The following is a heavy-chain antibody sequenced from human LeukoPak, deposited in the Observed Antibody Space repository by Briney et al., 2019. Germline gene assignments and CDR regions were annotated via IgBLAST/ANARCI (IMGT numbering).Heavy chain of an antibody. D-gene: IGHD1-26*01. J-gene: IGHJ2*01. Sequence: SETLPLTCAVSGGSISSGGYSWSWIRQPPGKGLEWIGYIYHSGSTYYNPSLKSRVTISVDRSKNQFSLKLSSVTAADTAVYYCARGFVGAPAYFDLWGRGTLVTVSS. CDR1: GGSISSGGYS. V-gene: IGHV4-30-2*01. CDR2: IYHSGST. CDR3: ARGFVGAPAYFDL.